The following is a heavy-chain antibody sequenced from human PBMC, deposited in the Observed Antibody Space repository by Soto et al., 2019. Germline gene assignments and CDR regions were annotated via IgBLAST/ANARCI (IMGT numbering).Heavy chain of an antibody. J-gene: IGHJ4*02. D-gene: IGHD6-13*01. CDR1: GYTFTSYD. CDR2: MNPNSGNT. V-gene: IGHV1-8*02. CDR3: ARRGGVAAAGSSADD. Sequence: ASVKVSCKASGYTFTSYDINWVRQVTGQGLEWMGWMNPNSGNTGYAQKFQGRVTMTRNTSISTAYMELSSLRSEDTAVYYCARRGGVAAAGSSADDWGQGTLVTVSS.